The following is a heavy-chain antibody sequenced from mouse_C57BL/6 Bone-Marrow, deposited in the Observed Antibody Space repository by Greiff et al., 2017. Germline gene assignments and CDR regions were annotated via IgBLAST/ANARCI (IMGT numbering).Heavy chain of an antibody. CDR2: IYPGSGST. V-gene: IGHV1-55*01. CDR3: ASSTMVTTSGYYVDY. Sequence: VQLQQPGAELVKPGASVKMSCKASGYTFTSYWITWVKQRPGKSLEWIGDIYPGSGSTNYNEKFKSKATLTVDTSSSTAYMQLSSLTSEDSAVYYCASSTMVTTSGYYVDYWGQGTTLTVSS. CDR1: GYTFTSYW. J-gene: IGHJ2*01. D-gene: IGHD2-2*01.